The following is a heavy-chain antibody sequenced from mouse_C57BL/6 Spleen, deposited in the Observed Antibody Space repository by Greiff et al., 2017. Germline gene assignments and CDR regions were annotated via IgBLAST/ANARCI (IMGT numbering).Heavy chain of an antibody. CDR3: ARHGSSQWDFDV. CDR2: INSDGGST. J-gene: IGHJ1*03. D-gene: IGHD1-1*01. V-gene: IGHV5-2*01. Sequence: EVMLVESGGGLVQPGESLKLSCESNEYEFPSHDMSWVRKTPEKRLELVAAINSDGGSTYYPDTMARRFIISRDTTKKTLYLQMCSLKSEDTALYYCARHGSSQWDFDVWGTGTTVTVSS. CDR1: EYEFPSHD.